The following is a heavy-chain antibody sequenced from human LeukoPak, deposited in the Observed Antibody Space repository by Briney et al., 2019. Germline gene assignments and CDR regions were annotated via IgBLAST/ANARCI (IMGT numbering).Heavy chain of an antibody. D-gene: IGHD6-19*01. V-gene: IGHV1-18*01. CDR1: GYTFTSYG. CDR3: ARDSPWPGIAVVPDS. J-gene: IGHJ4*02. CDR2: ISAYNGNT. Sequence: AASVKVSCKASGYTFTSYGISWVRQAPGQGLEWMGWISAYNGNTNYAQKLQGRVTMTTDTSTSTAYMELRSLRSDDTAVYYCARDSPWPGIAVVPDSWAQGTLVTVSS.